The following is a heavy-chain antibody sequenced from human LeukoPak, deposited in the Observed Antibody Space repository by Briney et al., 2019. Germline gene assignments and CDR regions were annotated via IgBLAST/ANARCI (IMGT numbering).Heavy chain of an antibody. J-gene: IGHJ6*03. Sequence: GGSPRLSCAASGFTFSSYWMSWVRQAPGKGLEWVANIKQDGSEKYYVDSVKGRFTISRDNAKNSLYLQMNSLRAEDTAVYYCARTQTNSSGPTYYYYYYMDVWGKGTTVTVSS. V-gene: IGHV3-7*01. D-gene: IGHD6-19*01. CDR2: IKQDGSEK. CDR3: ARTQTNSSGPTYYYYYYMDV. CDR1: GFTFSSYW.